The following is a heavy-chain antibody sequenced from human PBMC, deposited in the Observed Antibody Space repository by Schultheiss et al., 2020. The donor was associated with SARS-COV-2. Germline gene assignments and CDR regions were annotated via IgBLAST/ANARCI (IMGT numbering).Heavy chain of an antibody. V-gene: IGHV3-49*04. CDR3: TRDLGITGIYFDY. J-gene: IGHJ4*02. CDR2: IRSKAYGGTT. CDR1: GFSFGDYA. Sequence: GGSLRLSCKASGFSFGDYAMSWVRQAPGKGLEWVGFIRSKAYGGTTEYAASVKGRFTISRDDSRSIAYLQVSSLKTEDTAVYYCTRDLGITGIYFDYWGQGTLVTVSS. D-gene: IGHD1-20*01.